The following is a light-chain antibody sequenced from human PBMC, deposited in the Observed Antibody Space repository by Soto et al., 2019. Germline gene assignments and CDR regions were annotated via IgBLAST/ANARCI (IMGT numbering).Light chain of an antibody. CDR3: QKYNSAPLT. V-gene: IGKV1-27*01. CDR1: QDIGVY. Sequence: DIQMTQSPSSLSASLGDRVTITCRASQDIGVYLAWFQQKLGKVPKLLIYAASTLQSGVPSRFSGSGSGTDFTLTISSLQPEEFATYYCQKYNSAPLTFGVGTKVDIK. J-gene: IGKJ4*01. CDR2: AAS.